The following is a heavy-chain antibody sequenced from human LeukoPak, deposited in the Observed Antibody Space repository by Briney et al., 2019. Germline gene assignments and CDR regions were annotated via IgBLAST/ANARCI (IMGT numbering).Heavy chain of an antibody. D-gene: IGHD4-17*01. J-gene: IGHJ4*02. CDR2: ISSSSLYI. V-gene: IGHV3-21*01. Sequence: GGSLGLSCTASGFTFSNYNMNWVRQAPGKGLEWVSSISSSSLYIYYTDSVKGRFTIFRDNAKDSVYLQMNSLRAEDTAVYYCTRDITNGASPGDYWGQGTLVTVSS. CDR3: TRDITNGASPGDY. CDR1: GFTFSNYN.